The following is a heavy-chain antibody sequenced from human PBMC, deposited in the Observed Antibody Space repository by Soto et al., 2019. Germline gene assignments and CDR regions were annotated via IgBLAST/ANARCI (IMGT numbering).Heavy chain of an antibody. V-gene: IGHV4-38-2*01. D-gene: IGHD3-3*01. Sequence: SEALSPNCAVSCYSISRGFYWACIRQPPGKGLEWIGNIYHSGSAHYNPSLKSRVTMSVDTSKNNFSLRLTSVTAADTAVYYCARVTIFEYWFDPWGQGILVTVSS. CDR1: CYSISRGFY. CDR2: IYHSGSA. J-gene: IGHJ5*02. CDR3: ARVTIFEYWFDP.